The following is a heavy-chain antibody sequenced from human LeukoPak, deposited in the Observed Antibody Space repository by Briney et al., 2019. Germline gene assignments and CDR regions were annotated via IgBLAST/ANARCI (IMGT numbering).Heavy chain of an antibody. V-gene: IGHV4-39*01. CDR2: TYYTGST. D-gene: IGHD3-9*01. Sequence: SETLSLTCTVSGGSVSTYEYYWGWIRQPPGKGLEWIGNTYYTGSTNYNPSLRSRGTMSVGTSMNQVSMKMSSVTAADTAVYFCPRLSKGRYFDYIIDHWGEGTAVTVSS. CDR1: GGSVSTYEYY. J-gene: IGHJ4*02. CDR3: PRLSKGRYFDYIIDH.